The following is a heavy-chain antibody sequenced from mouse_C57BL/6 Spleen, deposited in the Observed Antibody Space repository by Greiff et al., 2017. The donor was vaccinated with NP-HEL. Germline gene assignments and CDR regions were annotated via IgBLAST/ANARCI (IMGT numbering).Heavy chain of an antibody. CDR1: GFSLTSYG. CDR2: IWSDGST. Sequence: VHLVESGPGLVAPSQSLSITCTVSGFSLTSYGVHWVRQPPGKGLEWLVVIWSDGSTTYNSALKSRLSISKDNSKSQVFLKMNSVKTDYTAMYYCARQYDDDRGYAMDYWGQGTSVTVSS. D-gene: IGHD2-4*01. CDR3: ARQYDDDRGYAMDY. J-gene: IGHJ4*01. V-gene: IGHV2-6-1*01.